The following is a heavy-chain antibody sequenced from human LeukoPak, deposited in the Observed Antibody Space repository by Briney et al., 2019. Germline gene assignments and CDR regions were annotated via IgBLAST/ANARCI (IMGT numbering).Heavy chain of an antibody. Sequence: GGSLRLSCAASGYTFSRYSMNCVRHAPGEGLECVSSISSSGNDIYYADSVKGRFTISRDNAKISVFLQMSSLRAEDTAVYYCARDKQSSGWYYFDYWGQGALVTVSS. CDR2: ISSSGNDI. CDR3: ARDKQSSGWYYFDY. J-gene: IGHJ4*02. CDR1: GYTFSRYS. D-gene: IGHD6-19*01. V-gene: IGHV3-21*01.